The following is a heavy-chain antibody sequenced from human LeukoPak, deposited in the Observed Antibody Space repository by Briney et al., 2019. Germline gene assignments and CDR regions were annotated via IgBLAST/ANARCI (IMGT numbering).Heavy chain of an antibody. Sequence: GGSLRLSCAASGFTFSSYAMSWVRQAPGKGLEWVAFILYDGSNKYYADSVKGRFTISRDNSKNTLDLQMNSLRAEDTAVYYCAKKGFCNSGSCYGVFDYWGQGTLVTVSS. J-gene: IGHJ4*02. V-gene: IGHV3-30*02. CDR1: GFTFSSYA. CDR2: ILYDGSNK. D-gene: IGHD2-2*01. CDR3: AKKGFCNSGSCYGVFDY.